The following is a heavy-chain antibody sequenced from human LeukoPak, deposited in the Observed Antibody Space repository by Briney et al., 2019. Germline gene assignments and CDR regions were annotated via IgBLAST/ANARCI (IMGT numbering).Heavy chain of an antibody. J-gene: IGHJ4*02. D-gene: IGHD3-22*01. CDR1: GFSFPTYA. Sequence: GGSLRLSCVASGFSFPTYAMNWVRQAPGRGLEWLSTVSISDYKHYADSVRGHFTVSRDNSKSTVYLQMDNVRAEDAAVYYCLPDYDSSYSYLDSWGQGTLVTVSS. V-gene: IGHV3-23*01. CDR2: VSISDYK. CDR3: LPDYDSSYSYLDS.